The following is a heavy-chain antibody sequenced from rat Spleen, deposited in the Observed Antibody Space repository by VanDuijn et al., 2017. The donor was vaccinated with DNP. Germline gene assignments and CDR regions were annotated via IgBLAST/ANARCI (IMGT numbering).Heavy chain of an antibody. CDR1: GFTFSDYN. J-gene: IGHJ3*01. CDR2: ISHDGSST. Sequence: EVQLVESGGGLVQPGRSLKLSCVGSGFTFSDYNMAWVRQAPKKGLEWVATISHDGSSTNYRDSVKGRFTCSRDNAKSTLYLQIGSLRSEDTDTYYCGRPYYWGQGTLVTVSS. V-gene: IGHV5-7*01. CDR3: GRPYY.